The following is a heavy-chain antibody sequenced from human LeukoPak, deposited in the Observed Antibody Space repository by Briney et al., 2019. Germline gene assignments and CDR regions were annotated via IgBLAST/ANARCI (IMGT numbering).Heavy chain of an antibody. CDR1: GGSISSGDYY. CDR2: LFYKRGA. CDR3: ARWTDCGGDCHILEY. Sequence: SETLSLTCTVSGGSISSGDYYWSWIRQPPGKGVEWIGNLFYKRGAWYKSSLKSRVTTSVDTSKNELSLTLTSVTAADTAVYYCARWTDCGGDCHILEYWGQGILVTVSS. J-gene: IGHJ4*02. V-gene: IGHV4-61*08. D-gene: IGHD2-21*02.